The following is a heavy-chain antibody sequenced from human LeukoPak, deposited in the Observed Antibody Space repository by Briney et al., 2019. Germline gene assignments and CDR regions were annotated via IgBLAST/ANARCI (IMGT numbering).Heavy chain of an antibody. CDR1: GGTFSSYA. CDR3: ARDVGSCGGDCYPDY. J-gene: IGHJ4*02. Sequence: SVKVSCKASGGTFSSYAISWVRQAPGQGLEWMGGIIPIFGTANYAQKFQGRVTITADESTSTAYMELSRLRSDDTAVYYCARDVGSCGGDCYPDYWGQGTLVTVSS. D-gene: IGHD2-21*02. CDR2: IIPIFGTA. V-gene: IGHV1-69*13.